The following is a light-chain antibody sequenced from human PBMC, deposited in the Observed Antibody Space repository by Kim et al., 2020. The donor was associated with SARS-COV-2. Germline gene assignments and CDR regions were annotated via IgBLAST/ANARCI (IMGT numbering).Light chain of an antibody. Sequence: EIVMTQSPATLSVSPGERATLSCRASQSVSSNLAWYQQKPGQAPRLLIYGASIRATGIPARFSGSGSGTDFTLTISSLQSEDFAVYYCQQYNNCPGTFGQGTKLEI. V-gene: IGKV3D-15*01. CDR3: QQYNNCPGT. CDR1: QSVSSN. CDR2: GAS. J-gene: IGKJ2*02.